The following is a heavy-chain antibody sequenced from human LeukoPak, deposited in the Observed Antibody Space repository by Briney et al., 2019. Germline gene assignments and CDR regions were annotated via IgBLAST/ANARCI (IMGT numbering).Heavy chain of an antibody. CDR1: GFTLSSSW. D-gene: IGHD4-17*01. Sequence: GGSLRLSCAASGFTLSSSWMSWVRQAPGKGLEWVANIKQDGSEEYYVDSVKGRFTISTDNAKNSLYLQMNSLRAEDTAVYYCARNYGDALFDYWGQGTLVTVSS. V-gene: IGHV3-7*01. CDR3: ARNYGDALFDY. J-gene: IGHJ4*02. CDR2: IKQDGSEE.